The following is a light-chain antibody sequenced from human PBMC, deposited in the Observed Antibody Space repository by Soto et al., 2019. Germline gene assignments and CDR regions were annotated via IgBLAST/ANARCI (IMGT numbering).Light chain of an antibody. Sequence: DIQMTQSPSSLSASVRDRVTITCRASQSISTYLNWYQHKPGKAPKLLMHAASSLDRGVPSRFSGSGSGTDFTFTISSLQPEDIATYYCQQYSHLITFGQGTRLEIK. J-gene: IGKJ5*01. CDR1: QSISTY. V-gene: IGKV1-33*01. CDR3: QQYSHLIT. CDR2: AAS.